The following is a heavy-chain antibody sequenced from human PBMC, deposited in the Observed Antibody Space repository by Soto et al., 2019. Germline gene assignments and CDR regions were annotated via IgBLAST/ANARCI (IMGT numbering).Heavy chain of an antibody. Sequence: SVTLSLTSTVSGGSISSSSYYWGWIRQPPGKGLEWIGSIYYSGSTYYNPSLKSRVTISVDTSKNQFSLKLSSVTAADTAVYYCARRVDSSGWYAYFDYWGQGTLVTVSS. CDR2: IYYSGST. J-gene: IGHJ4*02. CDR3: ARRVDSSGWYAYFDY. V-gene: IGHV4-39*01. D-gene: IGHD6-19*01. CDR1: GGSISSSSYY.